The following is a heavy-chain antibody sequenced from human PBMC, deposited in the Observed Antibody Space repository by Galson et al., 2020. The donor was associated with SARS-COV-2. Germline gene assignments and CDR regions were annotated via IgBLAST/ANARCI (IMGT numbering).Heavy chain of an antibody. CDR1: GGSFSDYY. CDR3: ARRGARLWRGDSAIPSYDP. V-gene: IGHV4-34*01. Sequence: SETMSLTCAVYGGSFSDYYWSWIRQPPGKGLEWIGEIHHSGSTNYNPSLKSRLSISIDTSKNQFSLKLSSVTAADTAVYYCARRGARLWRGDSAIPSYDPWGQGNLVTVSS. CDR2: IHHSGST. D-gene: IGHD3-3*01. J-gene: IGHJ5*02.